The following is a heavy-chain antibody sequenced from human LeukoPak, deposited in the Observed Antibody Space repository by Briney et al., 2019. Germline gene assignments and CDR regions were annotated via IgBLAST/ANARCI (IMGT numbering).Heavy chain of an antibody. CDR3: ARGLQGIFDP. CDR2: INHSGST. Sequence: PSETLSLTCTVSGGSISSSSYYWGWIRQPPGKGLEWIGEINHSGSTNYNPSLKSRVTISVDTSKDQFSLKLSSVTAADTAVYYCARGLQGIFDPWGQGTLVTVSS. V-gene: IGHV4-39*07. CDR1: GGSISSSSYY. J-gene: IGHJ5*02.